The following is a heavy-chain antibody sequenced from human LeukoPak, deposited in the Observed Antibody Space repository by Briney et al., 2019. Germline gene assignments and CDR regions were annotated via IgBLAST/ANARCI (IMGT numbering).Heavy chain of an antibody. J-gene: IGHJ3*02. Sequence: SETLSLTCAVSGYSISSGYYWGWIRQPPGKGLEWIGSIYHSGGTYYNPSLKSRVTISVDTSKNQFSLKLSSVTAADTAVYYCARFTLRFLEWLLWDAFDIWGQGTMVTVSS. CDR2: IYHSGGT. V-gene: IGHV4-38-2*01. CDR3: ARFTLRFLEWLLWDAFDI. CDR1: GYSISSGYY. D-gene: IGHD3-3*01.